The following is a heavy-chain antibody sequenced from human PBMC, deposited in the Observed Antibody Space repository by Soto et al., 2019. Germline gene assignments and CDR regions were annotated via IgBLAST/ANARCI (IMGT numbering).Heavy chain of an antibody. Sequence: QVQLVQSGAEVKKPGSSVKVSCKASGGTFSSYTISWVRQAPGQGLEWMGRVIPILDITNYAQKFQGRVTITADKSTSTAYMELSSLRSEDTAVFYCASNLKVVATRSYGMDVW. D-gene: IGHD1-26*01. V-gene: IGHV1-69*02. CDR1: GGTFSSYT. CDR2: VIPILDIT. CDR3: ASNLKVVATRSYGMDV. J-gene: IGHJ6*01.